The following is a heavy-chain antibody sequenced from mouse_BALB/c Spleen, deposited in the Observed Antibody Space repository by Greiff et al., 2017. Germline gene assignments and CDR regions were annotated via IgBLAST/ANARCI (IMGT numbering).Heavy chain of an antibody. Sequence: VQLQQSGPELVKPGASVKISCKASGYSFTGYFMNWVMQSHGKSLEWIGRINPYNGDTFYNQKFKGKATLTVDKSSSTAHMELRSLASEDSAVYYCAREDSFAYWGQGTLVTVSA. CDR1: GYSFTGYF. CDR3: AREDSFAY. J-gene: IGHJ3*01. CDR2: INPYNGDT. V-gene: IGHV1-20*02.